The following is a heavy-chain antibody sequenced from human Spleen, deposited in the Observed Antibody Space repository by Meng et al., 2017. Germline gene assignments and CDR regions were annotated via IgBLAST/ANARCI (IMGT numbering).Heavy chain of an antibody. D-gene: IGHD5-18*01. V-gene: IGHV4-38-2*02. CDR2: IDHSGGT. CDR1: GYSISSGYY. CDR3: ARAGYSYGTDAFDM. J-gene: IGHJ3*02. Sequence: SETLSPTCTVSGYSISSGYYWGWIRQPPGKGLEWIGSIDHSGGTYYNPSLKSRVTISVDTSKNQFSLKLRSVTAADTAVYYCARAGYSYGTDAFDMWGQGTMVTVSS.